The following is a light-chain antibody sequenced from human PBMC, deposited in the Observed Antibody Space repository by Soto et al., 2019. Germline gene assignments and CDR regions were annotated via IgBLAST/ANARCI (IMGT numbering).Light chain of an antibody. V-gene: IGKV3-15*01. CDR3: QQYNNWPPWT. CDR1: QSLGGN. Sequence: EIVMTQSPATLAVSPGDTATLSCRASQSLGGNLAWYQQKPGQAPRLLIFRASSRATGVPARFSASGSGTEFTLTISGLQSEDFAVYYCQQYNNWPPWTFGRGTRVEIK. CDR2: RAS. J-gene: IGKJ1*01.